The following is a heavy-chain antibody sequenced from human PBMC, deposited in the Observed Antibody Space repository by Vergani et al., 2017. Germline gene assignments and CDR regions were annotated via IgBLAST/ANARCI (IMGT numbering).Heavy chain of an antibody. V-gene: IGHV3-30*18. CDR1: GFTFSSYG. Sequence: VQLVESGGGVVQPGRSLRLSCAASGFTFSSYGMHWVRQAPGKGLAWVAVISYDGSNKYYADSVKGRFTIARDNSKDTLAPEMNSLRDEDTAVYYCAXDKEVNVDTAMVRDDYYDGMDVWGQGTTVTVSS. D-gene: IGHD5-18*01. CDR3: AXDKEVNVDTAMVRDDYYDGMDV. CDR2: ISYDGSNK. J-gene: IGHJ6*02.